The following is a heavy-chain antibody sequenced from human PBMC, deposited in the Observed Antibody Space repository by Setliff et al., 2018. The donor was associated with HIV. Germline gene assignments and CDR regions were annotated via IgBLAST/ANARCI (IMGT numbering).Heavy chain of an antibody. V-gene: IGHV4-38-2*02. D-gene: IGHD1-26*01. CDR1: GYSISSGYY. J-gene: IGHJ3*01. Sequence: PSETLSLTCTVSGYSISSGYYGGWIRQPPGKGLEWIVSIYHSGSTYYNPSLKSRVNISVDTSKNQFSLKLSSVTAADTAVYYCARVVGADDGFAFWGQGTMVTV. CDR2: IYHSGST. CDR3: ARVVGADDGFAF.